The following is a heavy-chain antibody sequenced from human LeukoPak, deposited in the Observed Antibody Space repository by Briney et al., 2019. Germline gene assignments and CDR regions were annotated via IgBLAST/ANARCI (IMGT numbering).Heavy chain of an antibody. CDR3: ARDAGYYYDSSGYYTHGYFQH. J-gene: IGHJ1*01. D-gene: IGHD3-22*01. Sequence: GGSLRLSCAASGFTFSSYAMHWVRQAPGKGLEWVAVISYDGSNKYYADSVKGRFTISRDNSKNTLYLQMNSLRAEDTAVYYCARDAGYYYDSSGYYTHGYFQHWGQGTLVTVSS. CDR2: ISYDGSNK. V-gene: IGHV3-30-3*01. CDR1: GFTFSSYA.